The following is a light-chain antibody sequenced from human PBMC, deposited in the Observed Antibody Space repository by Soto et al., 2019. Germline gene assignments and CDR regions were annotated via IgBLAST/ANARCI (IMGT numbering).Light chain of an antibody. CDR2: SVS. V-gene: IGLV2-14*03. CDR1: SSDVGVYNS. Sequence: QSALTQPASVSGSTGQSITISCTGTSSDVGVYNSVSWYQQHPDKAPKLIIYSVSYRSSGVSDRFSGSKSDNTASLTISGLHTEDEADYYCSSSTSSSTYLFGTGTKVTVL. J-gene: IGLJ1*01. CDR3: SSSTSSSTYL.